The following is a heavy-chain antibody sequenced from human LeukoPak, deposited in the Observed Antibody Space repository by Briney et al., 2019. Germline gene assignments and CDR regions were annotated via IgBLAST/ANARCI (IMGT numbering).Heavy chain of an antibody. CDR2: ISYDGSNK. Sequence: GGSLRLSCAASGFTFSSYAMHWVRQAPGKGLGWVAVISYDGSNKYYAHSVKGRFTISRDNAKNSLYLQMNSLRAEDTALYYCANDVLLVSGSGSYCHYWGQGPLVTVPT. J-gene: IGHJ4*02. CDR1: GFTFSSYA. CDR3: ANDVLLVSGSGSYCHY. V-gene: IGHV3-30-3*02. D-gene: IGHD3-10*01.